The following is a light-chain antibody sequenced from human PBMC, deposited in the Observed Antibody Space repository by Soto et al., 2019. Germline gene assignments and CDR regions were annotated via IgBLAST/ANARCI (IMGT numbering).Light chain of an antibody. CDR1: SSDVGGYNY. CDR3: SSYTSSSTLGGYV. Sequence: HSARTQPASGSWCPGQSMTLSCTGTSSDVGGYNYVSWYQQHPGKAPKLMIYDVSNRPSGVSNRFSGSKSGNTASLTISGLQAEDEADYYCSSYTSSSTLGGYVFGTGTKVTVL. CDR2: DVS. J-gene: IGLJ1*01. V-gene: IGLV2-14*01.